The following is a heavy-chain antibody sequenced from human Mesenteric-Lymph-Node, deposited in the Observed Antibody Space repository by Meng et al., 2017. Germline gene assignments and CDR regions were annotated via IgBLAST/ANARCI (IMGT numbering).Heavy chain of an antibody. CDR2: INANTGNQ. D-gene: IGHD1-26*01. CDR1: GYSFASYA. J-gene: IGHJ4*02. Sequence: QVQPVSTGVELKKPGAPLQVFCKASGYSFASYAMNWVRQAPEQGLEWMGWINANTGNQTYAQGFTGRFVFSLDTSVSTAYLQISSLKAEDTAVYYCARGVVGATSGDYWGQGTLVTVSS. CDR3: ARGVVGATSGDY. V-gene: IGHV7-4-1*02.